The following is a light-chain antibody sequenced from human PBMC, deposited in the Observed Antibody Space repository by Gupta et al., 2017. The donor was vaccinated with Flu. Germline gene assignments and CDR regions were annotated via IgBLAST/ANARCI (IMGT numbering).Light chain of an antibody. CDR1: SSDVGVYNY. V-gene: IGLV2-14*01. Sequence: QSALTQPASVSGSPGQSVTISCTGTSSDVGVYNYVSWYQQHQGREHKPIIELVMMEVINGQAGPSKRVEGDNAGTTASPHLSGPEADDEATSESNLFTPSGPLVFGGGTKLTVL. J-gene: IGLJ3*02. CDR3: NLFTPSGPLV. CDR2: EVI.